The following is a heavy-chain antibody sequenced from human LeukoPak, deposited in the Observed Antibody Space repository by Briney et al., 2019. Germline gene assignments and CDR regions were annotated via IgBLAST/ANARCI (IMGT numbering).Heavy chain of an antibody. D-gene: IGHD1-26*01. V-gene: IGHV5-51*01. CDR2: IYPEDSDT. CDR1: GYIFTNYW. CDR3: ARHAQWSGSYYLDY. Sequence: GESLKISCKGSGYIFTNYWIGWVRQMPGKGLEWMGIIYPEDSDTRYSPSFQGQVTISADESINTTYLQWSGLKAADTAMYYCARHAQWSGSYYLDYWGQGTLVTVSS. J-gene: IGHJ4*02.